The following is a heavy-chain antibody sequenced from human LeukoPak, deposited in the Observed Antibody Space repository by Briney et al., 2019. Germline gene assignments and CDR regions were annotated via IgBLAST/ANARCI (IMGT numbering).Heavy chain of an antibody. D-gene: IGHD3-22*01. CDR2: INSDGSST. CDR3: ARQYSYDSSGYYPWDY. V-gene: IGHV3-74*01. J-gene: IGHJ4*02. Sequence: GGSLRLSCVATGFTFSSYWMHWVRQAPGKGLVWVSRINSDGSSTTYADSVKGRFTISRDNAENTLYLQMNSLRAEDTAMYYCARQYSYDSSGYYPWDYWGQGTLVTVSS. CDR1: GFTFSSYW.